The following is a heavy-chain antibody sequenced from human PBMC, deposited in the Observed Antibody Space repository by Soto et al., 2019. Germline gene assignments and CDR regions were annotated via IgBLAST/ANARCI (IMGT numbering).Heavy chain of an antibody. CDR2: ISYDGSNK. CDR3: AKNPDEPDYGMDV. CDR1: GSTFSSYA. V-gene: IGHV3-30-3*01. Sequence: GGSLRLSCAASGSTFSSYAMHWVRQAPGKGLEWVAVISYDGSNKYYADSVKGRFTTSRDNSKNTLYLQMNSLRAEDTAVYYCAKNPDEPDYGMDVWGQGTTVTVSS. J-gene: IGHJ6*02.